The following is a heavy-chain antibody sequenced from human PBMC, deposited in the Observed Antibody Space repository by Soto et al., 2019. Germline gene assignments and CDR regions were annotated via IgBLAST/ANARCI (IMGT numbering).Heavy chain of an antibody. V-gene: IGHV3-21*01. CDR1: GFSFSSYS. Sequence: EVQLVESGGGLVKPGGSLRLSCEASGFSFSSYSMNWVRQAPGKGLQWVSSISGSSTYINYADSVKGRFTISRDNAKNSLYLQMNSLRAEDTDVYYCARDPSDLWQPDQYLQYCGQGTLVTVSP. J-gene: IGHJ1*01. CDR2: ISGSSTYI. CDR3: ARDPSDLWQPDQYLQY. D-gene: IGHD6-13*01.